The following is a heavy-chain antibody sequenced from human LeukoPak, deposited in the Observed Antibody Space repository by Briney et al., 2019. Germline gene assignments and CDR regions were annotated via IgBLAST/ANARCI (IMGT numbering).Heavy chain of an antibody. CDR2: ISYTGTT. CDR3: ARRRIVATIDY. D-gene: IGHD5-12*01. J-gene: IGHJ4*02. CDR1: GGSISSSGYY. V-gene: IGHV4-39*01. Sequence: SETLSLTCGVSGGSISSSGYYWAWLRQPPGTGLEWIGSISYTGTTYYNPSLKSRLTISADRSKNQFSLKLTSVTAADTTVYYCARRRIVATIDYWGQGTLVTVSS.